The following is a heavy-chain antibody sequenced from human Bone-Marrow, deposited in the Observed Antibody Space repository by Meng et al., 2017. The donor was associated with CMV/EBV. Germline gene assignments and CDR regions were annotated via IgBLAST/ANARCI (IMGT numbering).Heavy chain of an antibody. D-gene: IGHD6-13*01. Sequence: SLKISCAASGFTFDDYAMHWVRQAPGKGLEWVSGISWNSGSIGYADSVKGRFTISRDNAKNSLYLQMNSLRAEDTAVYYCAREWGLRQQLGYFDYWGQGTLVTVSS. CDR1: GFTFDDYA. CDR3: AREWGLRQQLGYFDY. J-gene: IGHJ4*02. V-gene: IGHV3-9*01. CDR2: ISWNSGSI.